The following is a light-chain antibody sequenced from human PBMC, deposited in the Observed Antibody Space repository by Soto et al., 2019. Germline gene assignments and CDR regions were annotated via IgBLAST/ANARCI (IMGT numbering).Light chain of an antibody. CDR3: QHSYSTPYT. Sequence: DIQMTQSLSSLSASVGDRVTITCRASQSISSYLNWYQQKPEKAPNLLIYAASNLQSGVPSRFSGSGSGTDFTLTISSLQAEDFATYYCQHSYSTPYTFGQGTKVDNK. CDR2: AAS. J-gene: IGKJ2*01. V-gene: IGKV1-39*01. CDR1: QSISSY.